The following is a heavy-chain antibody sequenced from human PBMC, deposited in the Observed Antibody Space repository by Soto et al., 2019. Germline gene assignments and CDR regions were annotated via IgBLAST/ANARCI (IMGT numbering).Heavy chain of an antibody. CDR3: ARARKHNSIAAADPVGYFDY. J-gene: IGHJ4*02. CDR1: GFTFSDYY. CDR2: ISSSGSTI. Sequence: QVQLVESGGGLVKPGGSLRLSCAASGFTFSDYYMSWIRQAPGKGLEWVSYISSSGSTIYYADSVKGRFTISRDNAKNSLYLQMNSLRAEDTAVYYCARARKHNSIAAADPVGYFDYWGQGTLVTVSS. V-gene: IGHV3-11*01. D-gene: IGHD6-25*01.